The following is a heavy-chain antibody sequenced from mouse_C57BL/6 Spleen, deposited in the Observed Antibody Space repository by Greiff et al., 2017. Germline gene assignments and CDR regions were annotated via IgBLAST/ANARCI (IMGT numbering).Heavy chain of an antibody. J-gene: IGHJ2*01. CDR1: GYTFTDYY. CDR2: IFPGSGST. D-gene: IGHD1-1*01. Sequence: QVQLQQSGPELVKPGASVKISCKASGYTFTDYYINWVKQRPGQGLEWIGWIFPGSGSTYYNEKFKGKATFTADTSSNTAYMQLSSLTTEDSAIYYCARWRDYYCYFDYWGQGTTLTVSS. V-gene: IGHV1-75*01. CDR3: ARWRDYYCYFDY.